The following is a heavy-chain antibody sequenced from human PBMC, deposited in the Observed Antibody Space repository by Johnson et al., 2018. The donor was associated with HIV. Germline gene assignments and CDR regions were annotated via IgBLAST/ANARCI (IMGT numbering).Heavy chain of an antibody. CDR1: GFTFSSYG. V-gene: IGHV3-30*19. D-gene: IGHD3-22*01. J-gene: IGHJ3*02. CDR3: ARDRAIVVAYDAFDI. CDR2: IWYDGSHK. Sequence: QMQLVESGGGVVQPGRSLRLSCAASGFTFSSYGMPWVRQAPGKGLEWVAVIWYDGSHKYYADSVKGRFTISRDNSKNTLYLQMNSLRPEDTAVYYCARDRAIVVAYDAFDIWGQGTMVTVSS.